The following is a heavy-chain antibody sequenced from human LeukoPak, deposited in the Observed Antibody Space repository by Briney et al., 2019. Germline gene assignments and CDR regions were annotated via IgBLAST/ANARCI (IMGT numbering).Heavy chain of an antibody. CDR1: GGSISSSSYY. D-gene: IGHD5-24*01. CDR3: ARVEAATTNPRFDY. Sequence: PSETLSLTCTVSGGSISSSSYYWGWIRQPPGKGLEWIGSIYYSGSTYYNPSLKSRVTISVDTSKNQFSLELNSVTAADMAVYYCARVEAATTNPRFDYWGQGTLVTVSS. J-gene: IGHJ4*02. V-gene: IGHV4-39*07. CDR2: IYYSGST.